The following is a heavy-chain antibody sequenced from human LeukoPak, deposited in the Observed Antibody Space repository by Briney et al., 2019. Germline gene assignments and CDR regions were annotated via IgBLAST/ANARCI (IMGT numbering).Heavy chain of an antibody. Sequence: GASVKVSCKVSGYTLTGLSMHWVRQAPGKGLEWMGGFDPEDGETIYAQKFQGRVTMTEDTSTDTAYMELSSLRSDDTAVYYCARDLVAPNPYDYWGQGTLVTVSS. CDR1: GYTLTGLS. D-gene: IGHD5-12*01. V-gene: IGHV1-24*01. CDR3: ARDLVAPNPYDY. J-gene: IGHJ4*02. CDR2: FDPEDGET.